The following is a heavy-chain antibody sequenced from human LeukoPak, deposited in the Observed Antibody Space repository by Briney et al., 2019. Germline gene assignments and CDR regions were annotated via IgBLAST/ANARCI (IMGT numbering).Heavy chain of an antibody. Sequence: PSETLSLTCAAYGGSFSGYYWSWIRQPPGKGLEWIGEINHSGSTNYNPSLKSRVTISVDTSKNQFSLKLSSVTASITAVYYCASLRERSYYARGFDYWGQGTLVTVSS. V-gene: IGHV4-34*01. CDR2: INHSGST. J-gene: IGHJ4*02. CDR3: ASLRERSYYARGFDY. D-gene: IGHD1-26*01. CDR1: GGSFSGYY.